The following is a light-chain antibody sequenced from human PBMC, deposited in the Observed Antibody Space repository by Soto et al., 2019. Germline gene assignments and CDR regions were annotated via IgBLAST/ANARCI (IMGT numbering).Light chain of an antibody. V-gene: IGKV3-11*01. CDR2: DAS. CDR3: QQLSNWPLT. Sequence: EIVLTQSPATLSLSPGERATLSCRASQSVSSYLAWYQQKPRQAPRLLIYDASNRATGIPARFSGSGSGTDSTLTISSLEPEAFAVYYCQQLSNWPLTFGGGTKVEIK. CDR1: QSVSSY. J-gene: IGKJ4*01.